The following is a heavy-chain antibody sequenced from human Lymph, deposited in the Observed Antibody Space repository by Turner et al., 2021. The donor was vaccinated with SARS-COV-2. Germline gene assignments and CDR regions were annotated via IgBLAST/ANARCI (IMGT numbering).Heavy chain of an antibody. CDR1: GFTFSSYG. CDR2: IWYDGSNK. V-gene: IGHV3-33*01. D-gene: IGHD3-10*01. CDR3: ARDLRFGELPAADH. Sequence: QVQLVESGGGVVLPGRFLRLSCAAAGFTFSSYGMHWVRQAPGKGLEWVAVIWYDGSNKYYADSVKGRFTISRDNSKNTLYLQMNSLRAEDTAVYYCARDLRFGELPAADHWGQGTLVTVSS. J-gene: IGHJ4*02.